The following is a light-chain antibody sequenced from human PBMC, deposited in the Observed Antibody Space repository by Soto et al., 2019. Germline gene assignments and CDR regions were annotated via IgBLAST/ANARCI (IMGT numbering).Light chain of an antibody. CDR2: GAS. CDR1: QSISSFS. V-gene: IGKV3-20*01. CDR3: QQYASSPFT. J-gene: IGKJ2*01. Sequence: ELVLTQSPGTLSLSPGERATLSCRASQSISSFSLAWYQQEPGQAPRLLIYGASSRATGIPYRFSGSGSGTEFTLTISRLEPEDFVVYYCQQYASSPFTFGQGTKLEIK.